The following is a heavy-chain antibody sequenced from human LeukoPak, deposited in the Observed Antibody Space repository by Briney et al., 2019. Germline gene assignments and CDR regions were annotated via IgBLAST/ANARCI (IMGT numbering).Heavy chain of an antibody. V-gene: IGHV1-18*01. CDR2: ISAYNGNT. CDR1: GYTFTSYG. D-gene: IGHD6-13*01. CDR3: AKDRFQKGLVRYYFDY. J-gene: IGHJ4*02. Sequence: ASVKVSCKASGYTFTSYGISWVRQAPGQGLEWMGWISAYNGNTNYAQKLQGRVTMTTDTSTSTAYMELRSLRSDDTAVYYCAKDRFQKGLVRYYFDYWGQGTLVTVSS.